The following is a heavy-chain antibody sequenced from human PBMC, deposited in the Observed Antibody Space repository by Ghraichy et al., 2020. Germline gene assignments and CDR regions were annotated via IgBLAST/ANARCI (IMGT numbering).Heavy chain of an antibody. CDR3: ARSPRLLWYWELSTNHFYSYMDV. V-gene: IGHV6-1*01. CDR1: GDSVFGNNVA. D-gene: IGHD3-10*01. Sequence: SETLSLTCAISGDSVFGNNVAWNWIRQSPSRGLEWLGRTTYRSKWYNDYAPSVKSRITIRPDTYKNQFSLQLASVTPEDTAVYYCARSPRLLWYWELSTNHFYSYMDVWGNGTTVSVSS. J-gene: IGHJ6*03. CDR2: TTYRSKWYN.